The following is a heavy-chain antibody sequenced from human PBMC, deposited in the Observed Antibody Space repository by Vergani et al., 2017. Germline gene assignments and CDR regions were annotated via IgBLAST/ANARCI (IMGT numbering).Heavy chain of an antibody. CDR2: ISGSGGST. D-gene: IGHD3-22*01. V-gene: IGHV3-23*01. J-gene: IGHJ3*02. CDR3: AKWRSMIVVVDDAFDI. Sequence: EVQLLESGGGLVQPGGSLRLSCAASGFTFSSYAMSWVRQAPGKGLEWVSAISGSGGSTSYADSVKGRFTISRDNSKNTLYLQMNSLRAEDTAVYYCAKWRSMIVVVDDAFDIWGQGTMVTVSS. CDR1: GFTFSSYA.